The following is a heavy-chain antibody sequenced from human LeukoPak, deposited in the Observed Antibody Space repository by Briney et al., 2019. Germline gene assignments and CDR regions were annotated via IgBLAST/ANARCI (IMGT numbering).Heavy chain of an antibody. CDR2: INPSSGVT. V-gene: IGHV1-2*02. Sequence: ASVKVSCKASGYTFSDYCIHWVRQAPGRGLEWIGWINPSSGVTEFAQNLQGRVTMTRDTSISTAYMELSRLRSDDTAVYYCARSRFCSSTSCYGDYFDYWGQGTLVTVSS. J-gene: IGHJ4*02. D-gene: IGHD2-2*01. CDR1: GYTFSDYC. CDR3: ARSRFCSSTSCYGDYFDY.